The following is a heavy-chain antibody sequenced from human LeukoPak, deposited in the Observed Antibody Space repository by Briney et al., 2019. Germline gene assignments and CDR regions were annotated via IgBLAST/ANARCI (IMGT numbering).Heavy chain of an antibody. CDR1: GYTFTSHW. CDR2: IYPVDSDT. V-gene: IGHV5-51*01. D-gene: IGHD5-24*01. CDR3: ARVEMATGWFDP. Sequence: GESLKISCKGSGYTFTSHWIGWVRQMPGKGLEWMGIIYPVDSDTRYSPSFQGQVTISADRSINTAYLQWSSLKASDTAIYYCARVEMATGWFDPWGQGTLVTVSS. J-gene: IGHJ5*02.